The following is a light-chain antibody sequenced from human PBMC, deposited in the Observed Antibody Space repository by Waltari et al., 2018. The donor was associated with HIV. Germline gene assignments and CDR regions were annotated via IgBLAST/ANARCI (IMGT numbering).Light chain of an antibody. J-gene: IGLJ2*01. CDR3: SSYTSSSAPHVV. CDR1: SSDVGDNNY. CDR2: EVS. Sequence: QSALTQPASVSGSPGQSITISCTGTSSDVGDNNYVSWYQQHPGKAPKLMIYEVSNRPSGVSDRFSGSKSVKTASLTISGLQAEDEADYYCSSYTSSSAPHVVFGGGTKLTVL. V-gene: IGLV2-14*01.